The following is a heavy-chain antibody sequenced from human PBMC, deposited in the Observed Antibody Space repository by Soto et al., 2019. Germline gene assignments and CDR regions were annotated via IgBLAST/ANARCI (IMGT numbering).Heavy chain of an antibody. J-gene: IGHJ4*02. Sequence: QVQLMESGGGVVQPGRSLRLSCAASGFTFSDSGMHWFRQAPGQGLEWVALISFDGSRKYFYDSVKGRFPISRDNSKNTLYLQLTSLRPEDTAVYYCAKGTGYLDWLLGDHLDFWCKGTLVAVSS. V-gene: IGHV3-30*18. CDR2: ISFDGSRK. CDR1: GFTFSDSG. D-gene: IGHD3-9*01. CDR3: AKGTGYLDWLLGDHLDF.